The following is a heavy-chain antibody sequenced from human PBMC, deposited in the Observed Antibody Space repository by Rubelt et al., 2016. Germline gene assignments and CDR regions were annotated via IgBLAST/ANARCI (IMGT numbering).Heavy chain of an antibody. CDR1: GYTFTSYG. D-gene: IGHD3-3*01. V-gene: IGHV1-8*02. J-gene: IGHJ5*02. Sequence: QVQLVQSGAEVKKPGSSVKVSCKASGYTFTSYGISWVRQAPGQGLEWMGWMNPNSGNTGYAQKFPGGVTMTRNTSISTAYMGLSSLGSEDTAVYYCARMVNDFWSGYHNWFDPWGQGTLVTVSS. CDR2: MNPNSGNT. CDR3: ARMVNDFWSGYHNWFDP.